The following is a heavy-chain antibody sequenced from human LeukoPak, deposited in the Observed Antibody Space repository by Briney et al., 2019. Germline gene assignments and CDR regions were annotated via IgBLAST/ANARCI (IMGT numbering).Heavy chain of an antibody. J-gene: IGHJ5*02. Sequence: PSETLSLTCTVSGGSISSIGYYWGWIRQPPGKGLEWIGSIYYSGSTYYNPSLKSRVTMSVDTSKNQFSLKLSSVTAADTAVYYCARDFAGGSYKPYNWFDPWGQGTLVTVSS. V-gene: IGHV4-39*07. CDR1: GGSISSIGYY. CDR2: IYYSGST. D-gene: IGHD1-26*01. CDR3: ARDFAGGSYKPYNWFDP.